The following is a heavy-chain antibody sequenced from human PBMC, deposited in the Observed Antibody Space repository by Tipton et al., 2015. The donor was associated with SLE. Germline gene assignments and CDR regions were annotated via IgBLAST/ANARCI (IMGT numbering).Heavy chain of an antibody. CDR1: GGSISSISDY. V-gene: IGHV4-39*07. CDR3: ARGLTQSPDF. CDR2: IYYTGST. Sequence: LRLSCTVSGGSISSISDYWGWIRQPPGKGLEWIGSIYYTGSTSYNPSLKSRVTISVDTSKSQFSLKLTSVTAADTAVYYCARGLTQSPDFWGQGTLVTVSS. J-gene: IGHJ4*02. D-gene: IGHD2-15*01.